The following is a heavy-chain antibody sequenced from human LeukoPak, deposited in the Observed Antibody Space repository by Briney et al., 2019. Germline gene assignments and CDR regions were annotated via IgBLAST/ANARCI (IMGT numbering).Heavy chain of an antibody. J-gene: IGHJ6*03. D-gene: IGHD6-19*01. Sequence: ASVKVSCKASGYTFTRYVISWVRQAPGQVLEWMGWINAYNGNTNYAQKLQGRVTMTADTSTSTAYRELRSLRSEDTAVYYCARDGMAETGTYYYYYMDVWGKGTTVAISS. V-gene: IGHV1-18*01. CDR3: ARDGMAETGTYYYYYMDV. CDR2: INAYNGNT. CDR1: GYTFTRYV.